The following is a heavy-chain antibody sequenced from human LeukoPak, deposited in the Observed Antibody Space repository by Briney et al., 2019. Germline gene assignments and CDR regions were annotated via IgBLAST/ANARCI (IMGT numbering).Heavy chain of an antibody. CDR3: ARDLAYSGSNQPDY. CDR1: GFTFSSYS. D-gene: IGHD1-26*01. Sequence: PGGSLRLSRAASGFTFSSYSMNWVAQAPGKGLEWGSSISSSSSLIYYADPVKGRFTISRDNAKNSLYLQIYSLSAQDTPLYYGARDLAYSGSNQPDYWGQGTLVTVSS. CDR2: ISSSSSLI. V-gene: IGHV3-21*01. J-gene: IGHJ4*02.